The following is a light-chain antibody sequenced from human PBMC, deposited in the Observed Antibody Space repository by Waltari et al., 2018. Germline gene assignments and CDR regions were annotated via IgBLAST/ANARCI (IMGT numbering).Light chain of an antibody. CDR3: SSFTTIGTLVV. CDR2: EVT. V-gene: IGLV2-14*01. J-gene: IGLJ2*01. CDR1: SSDVGGYNH. Sequence: QSALTQPASVSGSTGQSITISCTGTSSDVGGYNHVSWYQQQQGKAPKRWILEVTNRPSGISNRFSGSKSVNTASLTISGLQADDEGEYYCSSFTTIGTLVVFGGGTKVTVL.